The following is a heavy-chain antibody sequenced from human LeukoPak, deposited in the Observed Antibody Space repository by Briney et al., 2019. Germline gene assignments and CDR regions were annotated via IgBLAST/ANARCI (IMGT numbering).Heavy chain of an antibody. D-gene: IGHD6-13*01. CDR1: GFSLSTSGVG. Sequence: ESGPTLVNPTQTLTLTCTFSGFSLSTSGVGVGWIRQPPGKALEWLALIYWNDDKRYSPSLKSRLTITKDTSKNQVVLTMTNMDPVDTATYYCAHGKMVGSSWYLNNWFDPWGQGTLVTVSS. V-gene: IGHV2-5*01. CDR3: AHGKMVGSSWYLNNWFDP. CDR2: IYWNDDK. J-gene: IGHJ5*02.